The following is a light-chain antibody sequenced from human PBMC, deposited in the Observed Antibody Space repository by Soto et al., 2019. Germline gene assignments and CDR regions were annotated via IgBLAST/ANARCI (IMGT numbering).Light chain of an antibody. Sequence: EKVMTQSPATLSVSPGERATLSCRASQSVSSNLAWYQQKPGQAPSLLIYGASTRATGIPARFSGSGSGTEFTLTISSLQSEDFALYYCQQYNNWPWTFGQGTKVDTK. CDR2: GAS. CDR1: QSVSSN. J-gene: IGKJ1*01. CDR3: QQYNNWPWT. V-gene: IGKV3-15*01.